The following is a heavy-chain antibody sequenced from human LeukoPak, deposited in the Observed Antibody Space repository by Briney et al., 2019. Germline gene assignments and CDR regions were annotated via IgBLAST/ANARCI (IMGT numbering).Heavy chain of an antibody. J-gene: IGHJ4*02. CDR2: IYYSGST. V-gene: IGHV4-59*08. CDR3: ARRGDYYDSSGLNY. Sequence: SETLSLTCTVSGGSISSYYWSWIRQPPGKGLEWIGYIYYSGSTNYNPSLKSRVTISVDTSKNQFSLKLSSVTAADTAVYYCARRGDYYDSSGLNYWGQETLVTVSS. CDR1: GGSISSYY. D-gene: IGHD3-22*01.